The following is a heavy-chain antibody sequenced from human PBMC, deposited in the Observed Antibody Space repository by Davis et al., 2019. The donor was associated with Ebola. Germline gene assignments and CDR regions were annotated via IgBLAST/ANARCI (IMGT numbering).Heavy chain of an antibody. V-gene: IGHV2-5*02. CDR2: IFWDDDK. D-gene: IGHD5-24*01. CDR1: GFSLSTSGMG. CDR3: AREGYNYCYDF. Sequence: SGPTLVKPTQTLTLTCSFSGFSLSTSGMGLGWIRQPPGKALEWLAVIFWDDDKRYSPSMRSRLTITQDTSKNLVVLAMTNVDPVDTATYYCAREGYNYCYDFWGQGALVTVSS. J-gene: IGHJ4*02.